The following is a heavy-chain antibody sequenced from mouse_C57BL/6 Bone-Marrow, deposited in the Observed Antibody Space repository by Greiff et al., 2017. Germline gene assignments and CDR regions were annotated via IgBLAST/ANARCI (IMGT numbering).Heavy chain of an antibody. J-gene: IGHJ2*01. V-gene: IGHV14-4*01. CDR1: GFNIKDDY. CDR3: TTAVDY. CDR2: IDPENGDT. Sequence: EVQLVESGAELVRPGASVKLSCTASGFNIKDDYMHWVKQRPEQGLEWIGRIDPENGDTEYASKFQGKATITPDTSSNTAYLQLSSLTSEDTAVYYCTTAVDYWGQGTTLTVSS.